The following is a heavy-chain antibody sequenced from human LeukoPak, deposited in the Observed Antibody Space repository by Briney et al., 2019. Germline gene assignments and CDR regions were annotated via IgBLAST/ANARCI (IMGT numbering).Heavy chain of an antibody. D-gene: IGHD4-17*01. CDR3: ARVWVTTQLDF. V-gene: IGHV3-7*03. J-gene: IGHJ4*02. Sequence: GGSLRLSCAASGFIFSSYWMTWVRQAPGKGLEWVANIKQDGSDKQYVDSVKGRFTISRDNAKNSLYLQMNSLRAEDTAVYYCARVWVTTQLDFWGQGTLVTASS. CDR2: IKQDGSDK. CDR1: GFIFSSYW.